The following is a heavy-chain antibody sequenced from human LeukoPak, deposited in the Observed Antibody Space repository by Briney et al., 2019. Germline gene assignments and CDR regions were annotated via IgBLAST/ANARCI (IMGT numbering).Heavy chain of an antibody. J-gene: IGHJ4*02. V-gene: IGHV4-59*01. CDR2: IYYTGAA. Sequence: SETLSLTCTVSGGSISSYYWSWIRLPPGKGLEWIGYIYYTGAAYYNPSLKSRVTISLDTSKNQFSLKLSSVTAADAAVYYCARAGYSYGTGYYFDYWGQGALVTVSS. CDR3: ARAGYSYGTGYYFDY. D-gene: IGHD5-18*01. CDR1: GGSISSYY.